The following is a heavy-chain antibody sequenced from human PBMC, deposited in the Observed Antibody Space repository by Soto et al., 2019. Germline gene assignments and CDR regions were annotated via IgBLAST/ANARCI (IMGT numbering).Heavy chain of an antibody. CDR3: ARHYYYYYGMDV. CDR1: GYSFTSYW. Sequence: GESLKISCKGSGYSFTSYWISWVRQMPGKGLEWMGRIDPSDSYTNYCPSFQGHVTISADKSISTAYLQWSSLKASDTAMYYCARHYYYYYGMDVWGQGTTVTVSS. J-gene: IGHJ6*02. V-gene: IGHV5-10-1*01. CDR2: IDPSDSYT.